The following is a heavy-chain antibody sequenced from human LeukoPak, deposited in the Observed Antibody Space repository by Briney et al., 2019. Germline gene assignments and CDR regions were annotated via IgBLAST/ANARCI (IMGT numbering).Heavy chain of an antibody. J-gene: IGHJ2*01. Sequence: PGGSLRLSCAASGFTFGDYYMTWIRQAPGKGLEWISCISGSGSATHYADSVKGRFTISRDNAKNSLFLQINSLRAEDTASYYCARDMNSSDYLNFDLWGRGTLVTVSS. CDR3: ARDMNSSDYLNFDL. CDR2: ISGSGSAT. V-gene: IGHV3-11*01. D-gene: IGHD3-22*01. CDR1: GFTFGDYY.